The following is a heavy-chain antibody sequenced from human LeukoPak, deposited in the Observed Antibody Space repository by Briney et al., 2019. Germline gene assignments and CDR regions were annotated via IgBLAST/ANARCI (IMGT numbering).Heavy chain of an antibody. CDR2: FDPEDGET. V-gene: IGHV1-24*01. Sequence: ASVKVSCKVSGYTLTELSMHWVRQAPGKGLEWMGGFDPEDGETIYAQKFQGRVTMTEDTSTDTAYMELSSLRSEDTAVYYCATYGLGSSTRWDYYYYYYMDVWGKGTTVTVSS. CDR1: GYTLTELS. D-gene: IGHD2-2*01. CDR3: ATYGLGSSTRWDYYYYYYMDV. J-gene: IGHJ6*03.